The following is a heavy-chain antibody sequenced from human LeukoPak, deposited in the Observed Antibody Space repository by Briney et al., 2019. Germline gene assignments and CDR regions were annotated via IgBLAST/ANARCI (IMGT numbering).Heavy chain of an antibody. Sequence: ASVKVSCKASGYTFTSYYMHWVRQAPGQGLEWMGIINPSGGSTSYAQKFQGRVTMTRDTSTSTVYMELSSLRSEDTAVYYCARDTNPFIAAAGHRGYWSQGTLVTVSS. J-gene: IGHJ4*02. CDR2: INPSGGST. CDR3: ARDTNPFIAAAGHRGY. CDR1: GYTFTSYY. V-gene: IGHV1-46*01. D-gene: IGHD6-13*01.